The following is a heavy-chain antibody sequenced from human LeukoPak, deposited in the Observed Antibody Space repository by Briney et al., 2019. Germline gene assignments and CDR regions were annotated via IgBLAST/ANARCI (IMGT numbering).Heavy chain of an antibody. Sequence: SQTLSLTCTVSGGSISGGSYYWSWIRQPAGKGLEWIGRIYTSGSTNYNPSLKSRVTISVDTSKNQFSLKLSSVTAADTAVYYCARGIRYSSSSRTNNWSAPGGQGPLAPVSS. D-gene: IGHD6-13*01. V-gene: IGHV4-61*02. CDR2: IYTSGST. CDR3: ARGIRYSSSSRTNNWSAP. J-gene: IGHJ5*02. CDR1: GGSISGGSYY.